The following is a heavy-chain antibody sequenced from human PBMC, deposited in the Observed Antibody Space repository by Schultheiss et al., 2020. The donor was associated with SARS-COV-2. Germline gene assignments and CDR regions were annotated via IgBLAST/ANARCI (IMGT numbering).Heavy chain of an antibody. V-gene: IGHV4-34*01. J-gene: IGHJ4*02. Sequence: SETLSLTCAVSNGSFRSYYWSWIRQPPGKGLEWIGEINHSGSTNYNPSLKSRVTISVDTSKNQFSLQLNSVTPEDTAVYYCARAVVLPWIQLWFDYWGQGTLVTVSS. CDR1: NGSFRSYY. CDR2: INHSGST. CDR3: ARAVVLPWIQLWFDY. D-gene: IGHD5-18*01.